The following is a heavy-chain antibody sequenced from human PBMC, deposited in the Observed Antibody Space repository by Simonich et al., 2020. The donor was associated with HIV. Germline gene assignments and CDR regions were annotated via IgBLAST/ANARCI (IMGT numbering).Heavy chain of an antibody. V-gene: IGHV3-15*02. CDR2: IKRQADGGTA. CDR1: GFTFTDVW. D-gene: IGHD6-19*01. J-gene: IGHJ6*03. Sequence: EVQLVESGGALVKPGGSLRLSCAVSGFTFTDVWMSWVRQAPGKGREEVGRIKRQADGGTADSAAPVKGRFTVSRDDSKNTLYLQMNSLKTEDTAVYYCTADRGGSGWYYYYYYYMEVWGKGTTVTVSS. CDR3: TADRGGSGWYYYYYYYMEV.